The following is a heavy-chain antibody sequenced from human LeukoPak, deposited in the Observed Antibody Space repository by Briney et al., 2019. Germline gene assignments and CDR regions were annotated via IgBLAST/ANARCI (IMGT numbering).Heavy chain of an antibody. CDR2: INAGNGNT. CDR1: GYTFTSYA. J-gene: IGHJ3*02. CDR3: ARDLPSGSYQGAFDI. D-gene: IGHD1-26*01. V-gene: IGHV1-3*01. Sequence: GASVKVSCKASGYTFTSYAMHWVRQAPGQRLEWMGWINAGNGNTKYSQKFQGRVTITRDISASTAYMELSSLRSEDTAVYYCARDLPSGSYQGAFDIWGQGTMVTVSS.